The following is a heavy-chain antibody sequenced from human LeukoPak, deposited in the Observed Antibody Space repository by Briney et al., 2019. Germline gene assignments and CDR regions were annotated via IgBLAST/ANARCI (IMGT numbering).Heavy chain of an antibody. J-gene: IGHJ3*02. CDR2: ISYDGSNK. Sequence: AGRSLGLSCAASGFTFSSYAMHWVRQAPGKGLEWVAVISYDGSNKYYADSVKGRFTISRDNSRNTLYLQMNSLRAEDTAVYYCARGAVYGSGPTFDIWGQGTMVTVSS. CDR3: ARGAVYGSGPTFDI. CDR1: GFTFSSYA. V-gene: IGHV3-30*04. D-gene: IGHD3-10*01.